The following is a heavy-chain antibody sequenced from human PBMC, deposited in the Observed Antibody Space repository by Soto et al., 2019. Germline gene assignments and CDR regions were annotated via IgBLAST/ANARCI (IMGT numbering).Heavy chain of an antibody. CDR2: INAGNGNT. D-gene: IGHD2-2*01. V-gene: IGHV1-3*01. Sequence: QVQLVQSGPEMKKPGASVKLSCKASGYTFTTYSMHWVRQAPGQRLEWMGWINAGNGNTEHSQKFQGRVTITRDTSASTAYLELGSLATEDTAVYYCARAACSSTSCYNYYAYGMDVWGQGTAVSDS. CDR3: ARAACSSTSCYNYYAYGMDV. J-gene: IGHJ6*02. CDR1: GYTFTTYS.